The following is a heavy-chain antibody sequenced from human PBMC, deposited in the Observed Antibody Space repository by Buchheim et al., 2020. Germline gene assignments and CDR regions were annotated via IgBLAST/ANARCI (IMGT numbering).Heavy chain of an antibody. V-gene: IGHV3-30-3*01. CDR2: ISYDGSNK. J-gene: IGHJ6*02. CDR3: ARAPGSCYGNYCYYGMDV. CDR1: GFTFSSYA. Sequence: QVQLVESGGGVVQPGRSLRLSCAASGFTFSSYAMHWVRQAPGKGLEWVAVISYDGSNKYYADSVKGRFTISRDNSKNTLYLQMNSLRAEDTAVYYCARAPGSCYGNYCYYGMDVWGQGTT. D-gene: IGHD1-26*01.